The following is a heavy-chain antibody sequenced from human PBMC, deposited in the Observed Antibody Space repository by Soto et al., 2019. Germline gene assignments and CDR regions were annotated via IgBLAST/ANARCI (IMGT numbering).Heavy chain of an antibody. V-gene: IGHV3-7*01. CDR3: ARGGSDMEV. D-gene: IGHD3-10*01. CDR1: GFTFSSYW. J-gene: IGHJ6*02. CDR2: IGLDGSAK. Sequence: EGQLVESGGGLVQPGDSLRLSCAASGFTFSSYWMTWVRQAPGKGLEWVANIGLDGSAKHFVDSVKGRFTNSRDNAKNSLYLQMNFLRAEGTAIYYGARGGSDMEVWGQGTTVTVSS.